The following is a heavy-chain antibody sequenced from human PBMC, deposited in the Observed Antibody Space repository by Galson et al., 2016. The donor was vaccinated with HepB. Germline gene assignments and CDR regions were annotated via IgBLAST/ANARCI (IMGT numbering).Heavy chain of an antibody. V-gene: IGHV3-21*01. J-gene: IGHJ4*02. CDR3: ASPGLGDFDY. CDR1: GFTFSSYS. CDR2: ISSSSSYI. D-gene: IGHD3-10*01. Sequence: SLRLSCAASGFTFSSYSMNWVLQAPGKGLEWVSSISSSSSYIYYADSVKGRFTISRDNAKNSLYLQMNSLRAEDTAVYYCASPGLGDFDYWGQGTLVTVSS.